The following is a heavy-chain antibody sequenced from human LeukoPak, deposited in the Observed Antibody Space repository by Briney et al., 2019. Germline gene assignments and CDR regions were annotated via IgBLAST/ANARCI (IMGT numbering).Heavy chain of an antibody. Sequence: GGSLRLSCAASGFTFSPYWMSLVRQAPGKGLEWVANIKEDGSEKYYVDSVKGRFTISRDNAKNSLYLEMTSLGAEDTAVYYCARDSPYGDYDAFDIWGQGTMVTVSS. CDR3: ARDSPYGDYDAFDI. D-gene: IGHD4-17*01. CDR1: GFTFSPYW. CDR2: IKEDGSEK. J-gene: IGHJ3*02. V-gene: IGHV3-7*01.